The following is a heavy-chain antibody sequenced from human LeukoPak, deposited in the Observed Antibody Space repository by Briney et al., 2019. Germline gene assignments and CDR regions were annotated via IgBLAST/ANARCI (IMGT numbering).Heavy chain of an antibody. CDR3: AKDMGLGYYDSSGYYSGFDY. CDR2: ISWNSGSI. D-gene: IGHD3-22*01. CDR1: GFTFDDYA. V-gene: IGHV3-9*01. J-gene: IGHJ4*02. Sequence: GGPLRLSCAASGFTFDDYAMHWVRQAPAKGREWVSGISWNSGSIGYADSVKGRFTISRDNAKNSLYLQMNSLRAECTALYYCAKDMGLGYYDSSGYYSGFDYWGQGTLVTVSS.